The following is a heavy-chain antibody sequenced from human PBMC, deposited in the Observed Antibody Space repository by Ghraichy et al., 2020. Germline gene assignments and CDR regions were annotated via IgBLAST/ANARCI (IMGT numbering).Heavy chain of an antibody. Sequence: SQTLSLTCTVSGASISGYYWSWTRQTPEKGLEWIGYIYHTGATKYNPSLRGRVTISQDTSKNQFSLRLKSVTAADTRVYYCASDPDHRDGVSPLGAGDFWGQGIRVTVAS. CDR3: ASDPDHRDGVSPLGAGDF. D-gene: IGHD4-17*01. CDR2: IYHTGAT. CDR1: GASISGYY. V-gene: IGHV4-59*01. J-gene: IGHJ4*02.